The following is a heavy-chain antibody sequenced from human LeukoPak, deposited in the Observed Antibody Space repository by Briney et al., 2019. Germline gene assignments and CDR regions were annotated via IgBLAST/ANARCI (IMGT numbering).Heavy chain of an antibody. CDR3: ARVVSYYGWSYRLLDL. V-gene: IGHV3-33*01. D-gene: IGHD3-10*01. Sequence: PGGSLRLSCEASGFSFSTYGMHWVRQAPGKGLEWVALIWFDGSNKHYADSVKGRFTISRDNSKNTMYLQMDSLRAEDTAVYYCARVVSYYGWSYRLLDLWGRGTLVTVSS. J-gene: IGHJ2*01. CDR1: GFSFSTYG. CDR2: IWFDGSNK.